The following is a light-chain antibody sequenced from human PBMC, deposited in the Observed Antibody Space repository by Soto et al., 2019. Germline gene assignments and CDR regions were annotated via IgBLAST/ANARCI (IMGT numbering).Light chain of an antibody. V-gene: IGKV3-20*01. J-gene: IGKJ1*01. CDR2: DAS. Sequence: EIMLTQSPGTLSLSPGERATLSCSASQSVYSSYLAWYQQRPGQAPRLLFYDASIRATGIPDRFSGSGSGTDFSLTISRLEPEDFAVYYCHQYGSSPWTVGQGTKVEIK. CDR3: HQYGSSPWT. CDR1: QSVYSSY.